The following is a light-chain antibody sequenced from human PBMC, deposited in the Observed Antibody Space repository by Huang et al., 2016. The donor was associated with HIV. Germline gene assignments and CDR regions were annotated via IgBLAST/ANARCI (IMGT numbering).Light chain of an antibody. CDR2: GAS. J-gene: IGKJ3*01. Sequence: IVMTQSPATLSLSPGEGATLSCRASQSVSSNLAWYQQKSGQAPRLLIYGASTRATGIPGRFSGSGSGTEFTLTISSLQSEDFAVYYCQQYNNRPRTFGPGTKVDIK. CDR3: QQYNNRPRT. CDR1: QSVSSN. V-gene: IGKV3-15*01.